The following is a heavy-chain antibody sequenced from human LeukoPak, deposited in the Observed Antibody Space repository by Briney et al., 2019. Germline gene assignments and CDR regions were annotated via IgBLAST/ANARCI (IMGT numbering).Heavy chain of an antibody. CDR2: ISSSSSYI. D-gene: IGHD6-19*01. Sequence: PGGSLRLSCAASGFTFSSYSMNWVRQAPGKGLEWVSSISSSSSYIYYADSVKGRFTISRDNAKNSLYLQMNSLRAEDTAVYYCARDEGWLSRSYYYYGMDVWGQGTTVTVSS. J-gene: IGHJ6*02. V-gene: IGHV3-21*04. CDR3: ARDEGWLSRSYYYYGMDV. CDR1: GFTFSSYS.